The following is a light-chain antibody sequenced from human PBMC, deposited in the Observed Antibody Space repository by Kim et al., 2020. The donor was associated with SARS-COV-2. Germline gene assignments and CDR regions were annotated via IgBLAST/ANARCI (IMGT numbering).Light chain of an antibody. Sequence: EVVMTQSPGTLSVSPGEKATLSCRASQSVNSNLAWHQHIPGQAPRLLIFHASSRATGVPTRFSGGGSGTEFNLVISSLQSEDFAVYYCQQYNQWPYTFGQGTKVEI. CDR2: HAS. V-gene: IGKV3-15*01. J-gene: IGKJ2*01. CDR3: QQYNQWPYT. CDR1: QSVNSN.